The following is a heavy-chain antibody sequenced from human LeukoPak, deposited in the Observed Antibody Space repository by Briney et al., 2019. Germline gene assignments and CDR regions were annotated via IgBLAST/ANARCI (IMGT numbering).Heavy chain of an antibody. Sequence: SGGSLRLSCGASGFTFSTYWMSWVRQAPGKGLECVANIKQDGSEKYYVDSVKGRFTISRDNAKNSLYLQMNSLRAEDTAVYYCARERQNKDVWSGGDYWGQGTLVTVSS. CDR2: IKQDGSEK. J-gene: IGHJ4*02. CDR1: GFTFSTYW. CDR3: ARERQNKDVWSGGDY. D-gene: IGHD3-3*01. V-gene: IGHV3-7*01.